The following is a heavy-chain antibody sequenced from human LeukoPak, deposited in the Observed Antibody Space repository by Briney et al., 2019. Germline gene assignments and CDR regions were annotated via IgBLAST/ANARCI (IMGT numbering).Heavy chain of an antibody. J-gene: IGHJ4*02. V-gene: IGHV1-18*01. Sequence: ASVKVSCKASGYTFTSYGISWVRQAPGQGLEWMGWISAYNGNTNYAQKLQGRVTMTRDTSISTAYMELSRLRSDDTAVYYCARPKWIGELPDYWGQGTLVTVSS. CDR2: ISAYNGNT. D-gene: IGHD3-10*01. CDR3: ARPKWIGELPDY. CDR1: GYTFTSYG.